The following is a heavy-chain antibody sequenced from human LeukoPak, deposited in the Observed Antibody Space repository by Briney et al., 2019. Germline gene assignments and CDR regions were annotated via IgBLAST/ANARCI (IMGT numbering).Heavy chain of an antibody. Sequence: SETLSLTCAVYGGSFSGYYWSWIRQPPGKGLEWIGEISHNGSTNYNPSLKSRVTISLDTSKNQFSLKLSSVTAADTAVYYCARIGSSWPMWGFDYWGQGTLVTVSS. J-gene: IGHJ4*02. D-gene: IGHD6-13*01. CDR2: ISHNGST. CDR3: ARIGSSWPMWGFDY. CDR1: GGSFSGYY. V-gene: IGHV4-34*01.